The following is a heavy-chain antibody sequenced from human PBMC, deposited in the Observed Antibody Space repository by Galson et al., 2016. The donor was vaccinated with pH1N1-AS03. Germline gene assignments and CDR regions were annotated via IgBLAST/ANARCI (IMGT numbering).Heavy chain of an antibody. J-gene: IGHJ4*02. V-gene: IGHV5-51*01. CDR1: GYTFTNYW. D-gene: IGHD4-17*01. CDR2: IYPGDSDT. CDR3: ARSDSMTRVTTIYSI. Sequence: QSGAEVKKPGESLKISCKGSGYTFTNYWIGWVRQMPGKGLEWMGTIYPGDSDTRYSPSFQGQVSISADKSINTAYLQWSSLKASDTAMYYCARSDSMTRVTTIYSIWGQGVQVTVSS.